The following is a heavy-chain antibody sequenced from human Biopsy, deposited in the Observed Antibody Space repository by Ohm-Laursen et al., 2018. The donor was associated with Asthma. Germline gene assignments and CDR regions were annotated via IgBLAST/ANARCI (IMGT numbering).Heavy chain of an antibody. D-gene: IGHD6-13*01. CDR1: GGYMRSGNYY. CDR2: IYYSGTT. J-gene: IGHJ6*02. V-gene: IGHV4-39*01. CDR3: VRGSSSWHHGPFHYYYGLDV. Sequence: SDTLSLTCRLSSGSGGYMRSGNYYWGWIRQPPGKGLEWTGSIYYSGTTYYNPSLESRVTVSADTSKNQFSLKLTSVTAADTAVYYCVRGSSSWHHGPFHYYYGLDVWGQGTTATVSS.